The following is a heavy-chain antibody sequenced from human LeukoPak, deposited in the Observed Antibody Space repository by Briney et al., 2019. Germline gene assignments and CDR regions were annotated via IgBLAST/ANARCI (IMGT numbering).Heavy chain of an antibody. CDR3: ARHGWGLTFNY. CDR1: GGSISSSSYY. J-gene: IGHJ4*02. CDR2: IYYSGST. Sequence: KPSETLSLTCTVSGGSISSSSYYWGWIRQPPGKGLEWIGGIYYSGSTYYNPSLKSRVTISVDTSKNQFSLKLSSVTAADTAVYYCARHGWGLTFNYWGQGTLVTVSS. D-gene: IGHD2-21*01. V-gene: IGHV4-39*01.